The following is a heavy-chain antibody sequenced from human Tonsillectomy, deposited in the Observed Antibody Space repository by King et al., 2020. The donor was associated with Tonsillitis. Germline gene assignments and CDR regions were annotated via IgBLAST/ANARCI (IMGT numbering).Heavy chain of an antibody. CDR3: ERRDCSSTSCYFDY. J-gene: IGHJ4*02. D-gene: IGHD2-2*01. CDR2: IDPTDSYT. Sequence: QLVQSGAEVKKPGESLRISCKGSGYSLTSYWISWVRQMPGKGLEWMGRIDPTDSYTYYSPSFQGHVTISADKSISTAYLQWSSLKASDTAMYYCERRDCSSTSCYFDYWGQGTLVTVSS. V-gene: IGHV5-10-1*03. CDR1: GYSLTSYW.